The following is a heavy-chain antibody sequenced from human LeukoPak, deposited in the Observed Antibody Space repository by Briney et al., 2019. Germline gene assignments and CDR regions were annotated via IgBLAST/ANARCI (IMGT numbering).Heavy chain of an antibody. J-gene: IGHJ4*02. D-gene: IGHD6-13*01. CDR1: GFTFSSYA. CDR2: ISGSGGST. V-gene: IGHV3-23*01. Sequence: GGSLRLSCAASGFTFSSYAMSWVRQAPGKGLEWVSAISGSGGSTYYADSVKGRFTISRDNSKNTLYLQMNSLRAEDTAVYYCAKYPSSSWYKHLDYWGQGTLVTVSS. CDR3: AKYPSSSWYKHLDY.